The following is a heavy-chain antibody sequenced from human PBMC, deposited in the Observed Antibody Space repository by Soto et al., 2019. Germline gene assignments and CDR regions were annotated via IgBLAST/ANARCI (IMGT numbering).Heavy chain of an antibody. D-gene: IGHD6-25*01. CDR2: ISYTGST. V-gene: IGHV4-31*03. J-gene: IGHJ4*02. Sequence: TLSLTCRVSGGSISRGTYFWTWLRQFPGKGLEWFMNISYTGSTYYNPSLKSRVTIFADTSKNPFSLKLNTVTSADTAVYYCAMWGPVSVSPAWKRLGHFDYWGQGTLVTVSS. CDR1: GGSISRGTYF. CDR3: AMWGPVSVSPAWKRLGHFDY.